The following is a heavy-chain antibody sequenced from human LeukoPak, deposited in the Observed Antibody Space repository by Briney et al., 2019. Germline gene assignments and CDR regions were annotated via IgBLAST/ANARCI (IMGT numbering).Heavy chain of an antibody. Sequence: ADSVKGRFTISRDNSKNTLYLQMNSLRAEDTAVYYCATHYTIFGVVGTFDYWGQGTLVTVSS. V-gene: IGHV3-23*05. J-gene: IGHJ4*02. CDR3: ATHYTIFGVVGTFDY. D-gene: IGHD3-3*01.